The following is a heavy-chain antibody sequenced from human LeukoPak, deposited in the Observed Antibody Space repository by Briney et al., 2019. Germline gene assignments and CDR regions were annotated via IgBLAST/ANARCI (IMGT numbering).Heavy chain of an antibody. V-gene: IGHV1-69*13. CDR3: ARRKYYYDSSGDLDY. CDR1: GGTFSSYA. CDR2: IIPIFGTA. Sequence: SVKVSCKASGGTFSSYAISWVRQAPGRGLEWMGGIIPIFGTANYAQKFQGRVTITADESTSTAYMELSSLRSEDTAVYYCARRKYYYDSSGDLDYWGQGTLVTVSS. J-gene: IGHJ4*02. D-gene: IGHD3-22*01.